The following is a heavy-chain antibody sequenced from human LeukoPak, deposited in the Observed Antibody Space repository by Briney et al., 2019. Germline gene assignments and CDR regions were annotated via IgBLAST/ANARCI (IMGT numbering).Heavy chain of an antibody. CDR3: ARAGLSYDYVWGSYWY. D-gene: IGHD3-16*01. CDR2: ISSSSSTI. Sequence: PGGSLRLSCAASGFTFSSYSMNWVRQAPGKGLEWVSYISSSSSTIYYADSVKGRFTISRDNAKNSLYLQMNSLRAEDTAVYYCARAGLSYDYVWGSYWYWGQGTLVTVSS. CDR1: GFTFSSYS. J-gene: IGHJ4*02. V-gene: IGHV3-48*01.